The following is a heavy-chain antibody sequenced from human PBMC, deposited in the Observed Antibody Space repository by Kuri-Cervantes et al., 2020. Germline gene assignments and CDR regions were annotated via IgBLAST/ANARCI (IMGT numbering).Heavy chain of an antibody. Sequence: GESLKISCVASGFTFSDYAISWVRQAPGKGLEWVSVISGNGIYAHYADSVQGRVIISRDNSKNTLFLQMDSLRADDTAVYFCARGLVGSLRHAFDVWGQGTMVTVSS. CDR2: ISGNGIYA. CDR1: GFTFSDYA. V-gene: IGHV3-23*01. D-gene: IGHD1-26*01. J-gene: IGHJ3*01. CDR3: ARGLVGSLRHAFDV.